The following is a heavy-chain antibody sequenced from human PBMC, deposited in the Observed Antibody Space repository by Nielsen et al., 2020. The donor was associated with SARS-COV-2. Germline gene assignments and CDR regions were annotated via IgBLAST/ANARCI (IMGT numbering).Heavy chain of an antibody. CDR3: ARDGGIAAAGGDYGMDV. Sequence: GESLKISCAASGFPFSDYYMSWNRQAPGKGLEWVSYISSSSSYTNYADSVKGRFTISRDNAKNSLYLQMNSLRAEDTAVYYCARDGGIAAAGGDYGMDVWGQGTTVTVSS. J-gene: IGHJ6*02. CDR2: ISSSSSYT. V-gene: IGHV3-11*05. CDR1: GFPFSDYY. D-gene: IGHD6-13*01.